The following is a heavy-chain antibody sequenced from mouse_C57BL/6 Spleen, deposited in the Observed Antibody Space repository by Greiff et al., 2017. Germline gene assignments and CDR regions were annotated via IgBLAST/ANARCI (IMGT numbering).Heavy chain of an antibody. CDR2: ISDGGSYT. V-gene: IGHV5-4*01. CDR1: GFTFSSYA. Sequence: EVQVVESGGGLVKPGGSLKLSCAASGFTFSSYAMSWVRQTPEKRLEWVATISDGGSYTYYPDNVKGRFTISRDNAKNNLYLQMSHLKSEDTAMYYCARDLPYYYGSSYGYFDVCGTGTTVTVSS. D-gene: IGHD1-1*01. J-gene: IGHJ1*03. CDR3: ARDLPYYYGSSYGYFDV.